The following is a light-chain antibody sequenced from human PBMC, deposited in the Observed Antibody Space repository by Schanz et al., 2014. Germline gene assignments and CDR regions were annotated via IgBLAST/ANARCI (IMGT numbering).Light chain of an antibody. J-gene: IGKJ1*01. V-gene: IGKV3D-15*01. CDR1: QGVSSN. Sequence: ETLMTQSPATLSVSPGERATLSCRASQGVSSNLAWYQQKPGQAPRLLIYDTATRASGIPGRFSGSGSGTDFTLTISSLQPDDFATYYCQQYNSYSWTFGQGTKVEIK. CDR3: QQYNSYSWT. CDR2: DTA.